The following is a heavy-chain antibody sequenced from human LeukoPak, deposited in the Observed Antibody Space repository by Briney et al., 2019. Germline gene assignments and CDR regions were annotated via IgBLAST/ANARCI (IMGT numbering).Heavy chain of an antibody. J-gene: IGHJ5*02. D-gene: IGHD6-13*01. CDR1: GGSISSGGYY. CDR3: ARGGIAAAGLVWFDP. CDR2: IYYSGST. Sequence: SETLSLTCTVSGGSISSGGYYWSWIRQHPGKGLEWIGYIYYSGSTYYNPSLKSRVTISVDTSKDQFSLKLSSVTAADTAVYYCARGGIAAAGLVWFDPWGQGTLVTVSS. V-gene: IGHV4-31*03.